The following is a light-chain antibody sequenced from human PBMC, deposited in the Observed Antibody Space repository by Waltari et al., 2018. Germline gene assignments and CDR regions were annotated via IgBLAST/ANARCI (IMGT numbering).Light chain of an antibody. J-gene: IGLJ3*02. CDR2: DVS. Sequence: QSALTQPASVSGSPGQSITISCTGTSSDVGGYHSVSWYQQHPGKAPKLLIFDVSNRPSGVSNRFSGSKSGNTASLTISGLQAEDEADYYCSSYISSSTLEVFGGGTRLTVL. CDR3: SSYISSSTLEV. CDR1: SSDVGGYHS. V-gene: IGLV2-14*03.